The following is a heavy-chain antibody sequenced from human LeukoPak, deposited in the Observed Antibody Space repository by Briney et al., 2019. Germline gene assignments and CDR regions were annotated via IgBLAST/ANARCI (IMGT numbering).Heavy chain of an antibody. D-gene: IGHD1-26*01. CDR1: GLTFSSNW. CDR3: VRDLGGRSGH. CDR2: INEDGSTT. J-gene: IGHJ4*02. V-gene: IGHV3-74*01. Sequence: GGSLRLSCAASGLTFSSNWMHWVRQAPGKGQVWVSRINEDGSTTNYADSVKGRSTIFRDNAKNTLYLQMNSLRAEDTAVYYCVRDLGGRSGHWGQGTLVTVSS.